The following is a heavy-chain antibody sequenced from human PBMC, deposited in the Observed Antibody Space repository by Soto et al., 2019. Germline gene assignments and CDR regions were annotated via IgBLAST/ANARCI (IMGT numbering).Heavy chain of an antibody. Sequence: QVQLVQSGAEVKKPGASVKVSCKASGYTFTSYDINWVRQATGQGLEWMGWMNPNSGNTGYAQKFQGRVTMTRNTSISTAYMSRSSLSTEDTAVYYCARWYDRILINWFAPWGQGTLVTVSS. CDR1: GYTFTSYD. CDR2: MNPNSGNT. D-gene: IGHD3-3*02. CDR3: ARWYDRILINWFAP. J-gene: IGHJ5*02. V-gene: IGHV1-8*01.